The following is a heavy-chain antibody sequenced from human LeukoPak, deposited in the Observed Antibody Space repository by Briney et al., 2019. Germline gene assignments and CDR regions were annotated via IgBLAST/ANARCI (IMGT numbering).Heavy chain of an antibody. CDR3: AKGQMATILGFDS. D-gene: IGHD5-24*01. J-gene: IGHJ4*02. Sequence: GGSLRLSCAASGFMFNNYAMSWVRQAPGRGLEWVSAVKTYAGDTYYADSVRGRFTISRDNSKSTVYLQMNSLRAEDSALYYCAKGQMATILGFDSWGQGALVTVSS. CDR1: GFMFNNYA. CDR2: VKTYAGDT. V-gene: IGHV3-23*01.